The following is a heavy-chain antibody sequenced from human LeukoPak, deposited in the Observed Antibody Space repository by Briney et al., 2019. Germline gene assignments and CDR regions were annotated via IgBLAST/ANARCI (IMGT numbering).Heavy chain of an antibody. J-gene: IGHJ4*02. CDR1: GFTFSSYD. CDR3: ATWLRALDY. D-gene: IGHD5-12*01. Sequence: GGSLRLSCAASGFTFSSYDMNWVRQAPGKGLEWVSYVGGSTTTIYYADSVRGRFTISRDNAKNSLYLQMNSLRDEDTAVYYCATWLRALDYWGQGTLVTVSS. V-gene: IGHV3-48*02. CDR2: VGGSTTTI.